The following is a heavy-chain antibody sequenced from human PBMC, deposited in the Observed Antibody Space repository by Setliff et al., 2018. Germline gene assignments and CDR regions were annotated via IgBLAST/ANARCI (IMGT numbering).Heavy chain of an antibody. V-gene: IGHV1-18*01. J-gene: IGHJ6*02. D-gene: IGHD6-19*01. CDR1: GHTFITFG. CDR3: ARANDYSSGWYFYYYGMDV. CDR2: ISAYSDDT. Sequence: ASVKVSCKASGHTFITFGISWVRQAPGQGLEWMGWISAYSDDTNYAQKLQGRVTMTTDTSTSTAYMELRSLRSDDTAVYYCARANDYSSGWYFYYYGMDVWGQGTTVTVSS.